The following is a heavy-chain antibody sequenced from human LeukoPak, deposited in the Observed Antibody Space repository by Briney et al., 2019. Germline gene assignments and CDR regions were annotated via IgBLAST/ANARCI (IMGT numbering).Heavy chain of an antibody. Sequence: SETLSLTCTVSGGSISSYYWSWIRQPPGKGLEWIGYIYYSGNTDSNPSLKSRVTISVDTSKDQFSLKLSSVTTADTAVYYCARTYCSGGSCHFDYWGQGTLVTVSS. CDR2: IYYSGNT. J-gene: IGHJ4*02. D-gene: IGHD2-15*01. CDR1: GGSISSYY. V-gene: IGHV4-59*08. CDR3: ARTYCSGGSCHFDY.